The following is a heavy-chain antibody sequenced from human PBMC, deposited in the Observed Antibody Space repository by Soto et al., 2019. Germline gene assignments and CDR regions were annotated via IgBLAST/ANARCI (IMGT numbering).Heavy chain of an antibody. CDR3: ARVRGSGSYAAYYFDS. Sequence: SETLSLTCTVSCGSISSGGYYWSWIRQHPGKGLEWIGYIYYSGSTYYNPSLKSRVTISVDTSKDQFSLKLGSVTAADTAVYYCARVRGSGSYAAYYFDSWGQGTLVTVSS. J-gene: IGHJ4*01. D-gene: IGHD3-10*01. V-gene: IGHV4-31*03. CDR2: IYYSGST. CDR1: CGSISSGGYY.